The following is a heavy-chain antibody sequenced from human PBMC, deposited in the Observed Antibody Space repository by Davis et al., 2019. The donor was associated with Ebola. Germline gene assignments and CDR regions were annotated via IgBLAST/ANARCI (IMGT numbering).Heavy chain of an antibody. J-gene: IGHJ3*02. CDR3: ARRFDI. CDR2: ISSDRDYI. CDR1: GFTFSTYS. V-gene: IGHV3-21*01. Sequence: GESLKISCAASGFTFSTYSMSWVRQAPGKGLELVSSISSDRDYIYYADSAKGRFTISRDNAKNSLYLQMNSLRDEETAVYYCARRFDIWGQGTMVTVSS.